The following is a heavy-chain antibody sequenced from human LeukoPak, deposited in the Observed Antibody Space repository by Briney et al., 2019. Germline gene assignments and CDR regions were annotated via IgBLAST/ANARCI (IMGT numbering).Heavy chain of an antibody. CDR3: ALDWQGTYFN. CDR2: IYSGGST. CDR1: GFTVSSNY. J-gene: IGHJ4*02. V-gene: IGHV3-66*01. D-gene: IGHD3-10*01. Sequence: GGSLRLSCAASGFTVSSNYMTWVRQAPGKGLEWVSVIYSGGSTFYADSVKGRFTISRDNSKNTLYLQMNSLRAEDTAVYYCALDWQGTYFNWGQGTLVTVSS.